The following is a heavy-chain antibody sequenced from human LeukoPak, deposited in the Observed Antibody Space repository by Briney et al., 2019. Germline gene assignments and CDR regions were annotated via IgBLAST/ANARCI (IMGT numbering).Heavy chain of an antibody. J-gene: IGHJ3*02. CDR3: ARVWFGELFGAFDI. CDR2: ISGSGGST. V-gene: IGHV3-23*01. Sequence: GSLRLSCAASGFTFSSYSMNWVRQAPGKGLEWVSAISGSGGSTYYADSVKGRFTISRDNSKNTLYLQMNSLRAEDTAVYYCARVWFGELFGAFDIWGQGTMVTVSS. D-gene: IGHD3-10*01. CDR1: GFTFSSYS.